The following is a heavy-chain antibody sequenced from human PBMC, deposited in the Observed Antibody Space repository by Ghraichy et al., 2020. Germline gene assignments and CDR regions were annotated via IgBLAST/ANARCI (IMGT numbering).Heavy chain of an antibody. Sequence: SETLSLTCTVSGGSVSSGSYYWSWIRQPPGKGLEWIGYIYYSGSTNYNPSLKSRVTISVDTSKNQFSLKLSSVTAADTAVYYCARSYYYGSGSYRNWFDPWGQGTLVTVSS. CDR3: ARSYYYGSGSYRNWFDP. J-gene: IGHJ5*02. CDR2: IYYSGST. CDR1: GGSVSSGSYY. D-gene: IGHD3-10*01. V-gene: IGHV4-61*01.